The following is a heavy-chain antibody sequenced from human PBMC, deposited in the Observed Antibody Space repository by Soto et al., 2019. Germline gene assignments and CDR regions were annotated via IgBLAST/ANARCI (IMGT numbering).Heavy chain of an antibody. Sequence: ETLSLTCTVSGGSVSSGSYYWSWIRQPPGKGLEWIWYIYYSGSTNYNPSLKSRVTISVDTSKNQFSLKLSSVTAADTAVYYCARGIEGWYQGRYYYGMDVWGQGTTVTVSS. CDR2: IYYSGST. V-gene: IGHV4-61*01. J-gene: IGHJ6*02. CDR3: ARGIEGWYQGRYYYGMDV. D-gene: IGHD6-19*01. CDR1: GGSVSSGSYY.